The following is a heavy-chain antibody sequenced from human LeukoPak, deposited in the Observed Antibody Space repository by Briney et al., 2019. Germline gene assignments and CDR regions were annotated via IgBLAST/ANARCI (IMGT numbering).Heavy chain of an antibody. CDR3: ARDRAYYDILTGYYKKASPRFDP. CDR1: GFTFSSYA. CDR2: ISGSGGST. V-gene: IGHV3-23*01. Sequence: GGSLRLSCAASGFTFSSYAMSWVRQAPGKGLEWVSAISGSGGSTYYADSVKGRFTISRDNSKNTLYLQMNSLRAEDTAVYYCARDRAYYDILTGYYKKASPRFDPWGQGTLVTVSS. J-gene: IGHJ5*02. D-gene: IGHD3-9*01.